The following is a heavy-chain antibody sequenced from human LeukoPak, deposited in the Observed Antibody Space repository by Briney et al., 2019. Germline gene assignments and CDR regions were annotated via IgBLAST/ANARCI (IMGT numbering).Heavy chain of an antibody. CDR2: ISSSSSYI. CDR1: GFTFSSYS. V-gene: IGHV3-21*01. J-gene: IGHJ4*02. D-gene: IGHD3-3*01. Sequence: GGSLRLSCAASGFTFSSYSMNWVRQAPGKGLEWVSSISSSSSYIYYADSVKGRFTISRDNAKNSLYLQMNSLRAEDTAVYYSARSITIFGVVITRFDYWGQGTLFTVYS. CDR3: ARSITIFGVVITRFDY.